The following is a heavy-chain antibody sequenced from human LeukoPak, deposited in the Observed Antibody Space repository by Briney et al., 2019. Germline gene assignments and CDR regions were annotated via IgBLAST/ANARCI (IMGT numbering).Heavy chain of an antibody. Sequence: GGPLRLSCAASGFTFSSYAMSWVRQAPGKGLECGSAISGSGGSTYYADSVKGRFTISRDNSKNTLYLQMNSLRAEDTAVYYCAKGGRTAPATRFDPWGQGTLVTASS. D-gene: IGHD1-7*01. J-gene: IGHJ5*02. CDR2: ISGSGGST. CDR1: GFTFSSYA. CDR3: AKGGRTAPATRFDP. V-gene: IGHV3-23*01.